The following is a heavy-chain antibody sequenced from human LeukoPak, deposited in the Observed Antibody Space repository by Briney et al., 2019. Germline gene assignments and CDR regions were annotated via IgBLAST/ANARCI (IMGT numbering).Heavy chain of an antibody. CDR3: AKGDSSWYFPFDY. V-gene: IGHV3-23*01. J-gene: IGHJ4*02. Sequence: GGSLRLSCAASGFTFSSYAMSWVRQAPGKGLEWVSAISGSGGSTYYADSAKVRFTISRDNSKNTLYLQMNSLRAEDTAVYYCAKGDSSWYFPFDYWGQGTLVTVSS. D-gene: IGHD6-13*01. CDR2: ISGSGGST. CDR1: GFTFSSYA.